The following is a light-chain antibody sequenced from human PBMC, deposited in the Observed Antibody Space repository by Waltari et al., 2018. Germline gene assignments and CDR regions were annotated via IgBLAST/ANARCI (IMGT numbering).Light chain of an antibody. J-gene: IGLJ3*02. CDR2: KNN. CDR1: SSNIGNNY. V-gene: IGLV1-47*01. Sequence: QSVLTQPPSASGTPGQRVTISCSGSSSNIGNNYVYWYQHLPGGAPKLLIFKNNQRPLGVPYRFSDSKSGTSASLAISVLRSEDEADYYCAAWDDSLSSLVFGGGTKLSVL. CDR3: AAWDDSLSSLV.